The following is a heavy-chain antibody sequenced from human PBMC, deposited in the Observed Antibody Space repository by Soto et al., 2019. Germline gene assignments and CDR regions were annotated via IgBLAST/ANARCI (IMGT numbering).Heavy chain of an antibody. CDR3: ARDLDGSGSYYTDY. J-gene: IGHJ4*02. Sequence: ASVKVSCKASGYMFVAYGINWVRQAPGQGLEWMGWISAYNGNTKYAQNLQGRVTMTTDASTSTAYMEMRSLRSDDTAVYYCARDLDGSGSYYTDYWGPGTLVTVSS. CDR1: GYMFVAYG. V-gene: IGHV1-18*01. D-gene: IGHD3-10*01. CDR2: ISAYNGNT.